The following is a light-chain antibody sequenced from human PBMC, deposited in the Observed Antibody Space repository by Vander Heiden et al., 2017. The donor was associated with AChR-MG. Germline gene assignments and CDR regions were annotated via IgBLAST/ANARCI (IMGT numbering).Light chain of an antibody. CDR2: GAS. CDR3: QQYNKWPPWT. J-gene: IGKJ1*01. Sequence: EPVLTQPPAPLSVSLGERATPSCRDSESVSSNLAWYQQKPGQTPRLLIHGASTRATGIPARFIGSGSGTEFTLTISSLQSEDFAVYYCQQYNKWPPWTFGQGTKVEIK. CDR1: ESVSSN. V-gene: IGKV3-15*01.